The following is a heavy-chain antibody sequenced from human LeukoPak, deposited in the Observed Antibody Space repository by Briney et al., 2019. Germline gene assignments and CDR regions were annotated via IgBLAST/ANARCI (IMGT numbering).Heavy chain of an antibody. J-gene: IGHJ6*04. V-gene: IGHV3-23*01. CDR3: AKDRHAPGRYCSSTSCFPFDS. CDR1: GFTFSSYA. CDR2: ISGSGGST. Sequence: GGSLRLSCVVSGFTFSSYAMSWVRQAPGKGLEWVSGISGSGGSTYYADSVKGRFTISRDNTKNTLYLQMNSLRAEDTAVYYCAKDRHAPGRYCSSTSCFPFDSWGKGTTVTVSS. D-gene: IGHD2-2*01.